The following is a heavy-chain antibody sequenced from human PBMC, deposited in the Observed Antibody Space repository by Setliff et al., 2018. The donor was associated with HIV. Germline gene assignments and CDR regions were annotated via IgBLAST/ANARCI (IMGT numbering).Heavy chain of an antibody. Sequence: ASVKVSCKASGYDFTAYAISWVRQAPGQGLEWMGRIGGDNANIKFAQSFQGRVTMTTDTSTNTAYLELTSLRSDDTAVYYCARYATSGTGWFDPWGQGTQVTVSS. CDR1: GYDFTAYA. J-gene: IGHJ5*02. CDR2: IGGDNANI. D-gene: IGHD2-8*02. V-gene: IGHV1-18*01. CDR3: ARYATSGTGWFDP.